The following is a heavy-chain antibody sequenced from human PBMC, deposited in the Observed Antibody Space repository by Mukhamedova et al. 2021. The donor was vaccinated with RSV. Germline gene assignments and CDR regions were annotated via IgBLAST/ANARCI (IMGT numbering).Heavy chain of an antibody. V-gene: IGHV4-39*01. CDR3: ARRWAGLRPPDY. D-gene: IGHD6-19*01. CDR2: YSGST. J-gene: IGHJ4*02. Sequence: YSGSTYYNPSLKSRVTIFVDTPKSQVSLKLTPVTAADTAVYYFARRWAGLRPPDYWGLGTLVTVSS.